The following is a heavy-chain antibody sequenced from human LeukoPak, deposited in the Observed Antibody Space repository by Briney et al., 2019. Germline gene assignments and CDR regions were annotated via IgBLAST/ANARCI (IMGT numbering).Heavy chain of an antibody. CDR3: ARVPDYGDYVGLYYFDY. J-gene: IGHJ4*02. Sequence: ASVKVSCTASGYTFTGYYMHWVRQAPGQGLEWMGWINPNSGGTNYAQKFQGRVTMTRDTSISTAYMELSRLRSDDTAVYYCARVPDYGDYVGLYYFDYWGQGTLVTVSS. V-gene: IGHV1-2*02. CDR2: INPNSGGT. D-gene: IGHD4-17*01. CDR1: GYTFTGYY.